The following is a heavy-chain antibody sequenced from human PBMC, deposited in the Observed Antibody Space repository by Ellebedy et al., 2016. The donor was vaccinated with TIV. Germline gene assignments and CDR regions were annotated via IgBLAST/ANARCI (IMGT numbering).Heavy chain of an antibody. CDR3: VNQVYTSGWYYFDY. Sequence: AASVKVSCKASGYTFTGYYMHWVRQAPGQGLEWMGWINPNSGGTNYAQKFQGRVTMTGDTSTSTAYMELSRLRSDDTAVYYCVNQVYTSGWYYFDYWGQGTLVTVSS. D-gene: IGHD6-19*01. J-gene: IGHJ4*02. V-gene: IGHV1-2*02. CDR1: GYTFTGYY. CDR2: INPNSGGT.